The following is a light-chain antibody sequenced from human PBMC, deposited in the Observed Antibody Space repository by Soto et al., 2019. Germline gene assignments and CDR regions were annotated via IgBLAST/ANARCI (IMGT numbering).Light chain of an antibody. J-gene: IGKJ4*01. CDR1: QSVSSD. V-gene: IGKV3-15*01. Sequence: EIVMTQSPATLSVSPGERATLSCRASQSVSSDLAWYQQKPGQAPRLLIYDASTRATGIPARFSGSGSGTEFTLTISSLQSEDFAVYYCQQHNNWPLTFGGGTKVDIK. CDR3: QQHNNWPLT. CDR2: DAS.